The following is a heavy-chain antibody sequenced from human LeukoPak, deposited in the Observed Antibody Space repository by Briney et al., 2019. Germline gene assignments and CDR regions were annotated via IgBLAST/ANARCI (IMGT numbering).Heavy chain of an antibody. J-gene: IGHJ4*02. Sequence: SETLSLTCTVSGGSINNSSFYWGWIRQPPGKGLEWIGSVFYSGSTFYIPSVKSRVTMSVDTSKNQVSLELTSVTAADTAVYYCARDLQLWFLTKLAVSSGFDYWGQGTLVTVSS. CDR1: GGSINNSSFY. CDR2: VFYSGST. CDR3: ARDLQLWFLTKLAVSSGFDY. V-gene: IGHV4-39*02. D-gene: IGHD5-18*01.